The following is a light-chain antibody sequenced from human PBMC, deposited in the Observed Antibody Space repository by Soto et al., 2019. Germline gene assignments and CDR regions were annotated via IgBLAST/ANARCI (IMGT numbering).Light chain of an antibody. V-gene: IGKV3-15*01. CDR3: QQYNNWPPWT. J-gene: IGKJ1*01. CDR2: GAS. CDR1: QSVSSN. Sequence: EIVLTQSPATLSLSPGERATLSCRASQSVSSNLAWYQQKPGQAPRLLIYGASTRATGIPARVSGSGSGTEFTLTISSLQSEDFAVYYCQQYNNWPPWTFGQGTKVDI.